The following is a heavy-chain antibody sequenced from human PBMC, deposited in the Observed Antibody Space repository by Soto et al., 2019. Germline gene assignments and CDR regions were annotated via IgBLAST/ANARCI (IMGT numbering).Heavy chain of an antibody. J-gene: IGHJ3*02. D-gene: IGHD6-13*01. CDR2: INPSGGST. CDR3: ARAEQQLDAFDI. CDR1: GYTFTSYY. V-gene: IGHV1-46*03. Sequence: QVQLVQSGAEVKKPGASVKVSCKASGYTFTSYYMHWVRQAPGQGLEWMGIINPSGGSTSYAQKFQGRVTMLRDTSTSTVYMELSSLRSEDTAVYYCARAEQQLDAFDIWGQGTMVTVAS.